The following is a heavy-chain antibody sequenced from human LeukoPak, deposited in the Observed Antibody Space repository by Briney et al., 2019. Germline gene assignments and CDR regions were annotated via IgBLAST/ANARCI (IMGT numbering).Heavy chain of an antibody. CDR3: ATFGVIVRNNYLDY. V-gene: IGHV3-23*01. CDR2: ITANGDRI. J-gene: IGHJ4*02. D-gene: IGHD3-3*01. CDR1: GFIFRSYA. Sequence: GGSLRLSCVGSGFIFRSYAVTWVRQAPGKGLEWVSSITANGDRIYYDDSVKGRFTISRDNSKNTLFLQMSSLRAEDTAVYYCATFGVIVRNNYLDYWGQGALVTVSS.